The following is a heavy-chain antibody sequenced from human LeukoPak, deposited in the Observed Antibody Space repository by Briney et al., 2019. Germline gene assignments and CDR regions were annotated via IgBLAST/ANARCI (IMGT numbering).Heavy chain of an antibody. V-gene: IGHV3-11*01. CDR3: ARDQSSVYNFDY. J-gene: IGHJ4*02. D-gene: IGHD6-6*01. CDR1: GFTFSDYY. Sequence: GGSLRLSCAASGFTFSDYYMSWIRQAPGKGLEWVSYISSSGSTIYYADSVKGRFTISRDNAKNSLYLQMISLRAEDTAVYYCARDQSSVYNFDYWGQGTLVTVSS. CDR2: ISSSGSTI.